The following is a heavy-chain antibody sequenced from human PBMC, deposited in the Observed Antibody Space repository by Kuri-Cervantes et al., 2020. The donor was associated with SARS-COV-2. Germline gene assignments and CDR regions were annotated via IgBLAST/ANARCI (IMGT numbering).Heavy chain of an antibody. CDR2: IYYSGST. CDR1: GGSISSSSYY. J-gene: IGHJ3*02. D-gene: IGHD3-22*01. Sequence: ESLKISCTVSGGSISSSSYYWGWIRQPPGKGLEWIGSIYYSGSTYYNPSLKSRVTISVDTSKNQFSLKLSSVTAADTAVYYCARDRIDSSGYLDAFDIWGQGTMVTVSS. CDR3: ARDRIDSSGYLDAFDI. V-gene: IGHV4-39*07.